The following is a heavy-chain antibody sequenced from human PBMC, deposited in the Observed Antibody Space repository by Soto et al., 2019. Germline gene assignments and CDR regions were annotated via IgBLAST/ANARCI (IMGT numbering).Heavy chain of an antibody. Sequence: QVQLVQSGAEVKKPGSSVKVSCKASGGTFSSYAISWVRQAPGQGLEWMGGIIPIFGTANYAQKFQGRVTITADESTSTAYMELSSLRSEDTAVYYCARESGDGSRSYWYFDLWGRGTLVTVSS. V-gene: IGHV1-69*01. J-gene: IGHJ2*01. CDR2: IIPIFGTA. D-gene: IGHD3-10*01. CDR3: ARESGDGSRSYWYFDL. CDR1: GGTFSSYA.